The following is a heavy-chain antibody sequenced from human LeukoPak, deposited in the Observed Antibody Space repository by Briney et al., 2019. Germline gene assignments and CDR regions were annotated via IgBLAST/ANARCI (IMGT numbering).Heavy chain of an antibody. D-gene: IGHD3-22*01. J-gene: IGHJ4*02. Sequence: SETLSLTCTVSGGSISSYYWSWIRQPPGKGLEWIGYIYYSGSTNYNPSLKSRVTISVDTSKNQFSLKLSSVTAAYTAVYYCARRDYYDSSGYLFDYWGQGTLVTVSS. CDR3: ARRDYYDSSGYLFDY. CDR1: GGSISSYY. CDR2: IYYSGST. V-gene: IGHV4-59*08.